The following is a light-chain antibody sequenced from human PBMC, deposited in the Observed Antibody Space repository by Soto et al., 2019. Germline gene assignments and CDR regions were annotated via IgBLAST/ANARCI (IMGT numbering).Light chain of an antibody. Sequence: ETVMTQSPATLSVSPGERATLSCRASQSVSHNLAWYQQKPGQAPRLLIYGASTRATDIPARFSGSGSGTEFTLTITSLQSEDFAVYYCQQYNNWPRTFGQGTKV. CDR3: QQYNNWPRT. CDR2: GAS. V-gene: IGKV3-15*01. J-gene: IGKJ1*01. CDR1: QSVSHN.